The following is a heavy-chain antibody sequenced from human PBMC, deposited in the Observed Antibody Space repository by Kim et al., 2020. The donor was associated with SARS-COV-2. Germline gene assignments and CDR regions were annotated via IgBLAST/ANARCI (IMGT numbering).Heavy chain of an antibody. CDR3: ARRRIAAAGNHFDY. CDR1: GGSISSSSYY. V-gene: IGHV4-39*01. D-gene: IGHD6-13*01. J-gene: IGHJ4*02. Sequence: SETLSLTCTVSGGSISSSSYYWGWIRQPPGKGLEWIGSIYYGGTTYYTPSLRSRVAISLDTSKNQFSLKLRSVTAADTAVYYCARRRIAAAGNHFDYWGQGTLVTVSS. CDR2: IYYGGTT.